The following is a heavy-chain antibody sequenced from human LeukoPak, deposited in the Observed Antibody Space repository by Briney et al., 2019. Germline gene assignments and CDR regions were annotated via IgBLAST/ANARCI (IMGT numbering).Heavy chain of an antibody. Sequence: TGGSLRLSCAASGFIFSNYGMNWVRQAPGKGLELISYISSGSSTIYYADSVKGRFTISRDNAKNSLYLQMNSLRDEDTAVYYCARDLLDIVLIPAASLYYFDYWGQGTLVTVSS. V-gene: IGHV3-48*02. J-gene: IGHJ4*02. CDR3: ARDLLDIVLIPAASLYYFDY. CDR1: GFIFSNYG. CDR2: ISSGSSTI. D-gene: IGHD2-2*03.